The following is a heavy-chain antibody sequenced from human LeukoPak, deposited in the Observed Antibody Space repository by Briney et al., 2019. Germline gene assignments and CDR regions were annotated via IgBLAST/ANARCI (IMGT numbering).Heavy chain of an antibody. J-gene: IGHJ6*03. V-gene: IGHV3-9*03. CDR1: GFTFSRSA. Sequence: GGTLRLSCAASGFTFSRSAMSWVRHAPGKGLEWVSGITWNSDNIEYADSVKGRFTISRDNAKNSLYLQMNSLRAEDMALYYCAKGGGGRLIYYYYMDVWGKGTTVTVSS. CDR2: ITWNSDNI. D-gene: IGHD3-16*01. CDR3: AKGGGGRLIYYYYMDV.